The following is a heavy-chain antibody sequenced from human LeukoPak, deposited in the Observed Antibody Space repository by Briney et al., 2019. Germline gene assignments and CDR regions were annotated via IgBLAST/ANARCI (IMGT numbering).Heavy chain of an antibody. CDR2: IYYSGST. CDR1: GVSISSYY. J-gene: IGHJ4*02. Sequence: SETLSLTCTVSGVSISSYYWSWIRQPPGKGLEWIGYIYYSGSTNYNPSLKSRVTISVDTSKNQFSLKLSSVTAADTAVYYCARAKGSSWYPWYYFDYWGQGTLVTVSS. V-gene: IGHV4-59*01. D-gene: IGHD6-13*01. CDR3: ARAKGSSWYPWYYFDY.